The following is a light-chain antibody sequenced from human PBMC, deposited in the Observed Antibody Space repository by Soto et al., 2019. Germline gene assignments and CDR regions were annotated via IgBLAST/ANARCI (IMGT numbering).Light chain of an antibody. CDR1: QSVSSN. J-gene: IGKJ4*01. Sequence: EIVMTQSPATLSVSPGGRATLSCRASQSVSSNLAWYQQKPGQAPRLLIYGASTRATGSPARFSGSGYGTEFTLTISRLKSEDFAASYCQHYKNWPLTFGGGTKVDIK. V-gene: IGKV3-15*01. CDR2: GAS. CDR3: QHYKNWPLT.